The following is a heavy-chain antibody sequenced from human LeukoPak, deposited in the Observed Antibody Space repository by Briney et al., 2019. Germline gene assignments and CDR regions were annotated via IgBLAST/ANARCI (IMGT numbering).Heavy chain of an antibody. CDR2: INHSGST. V-gene: IGHV4-34*01. D-gene: IGHD3-3*01. Sequence: SETLSLTCAVYGGSFSGYYWSWIRQPPGKGLEWIGEINHSGSTNYNPSLKSRVTISVDTSKNQFSLHLNSVTPEDTAVYYCARSESGPWGQGTLVTVSS. CDR3: ARSESGP. CDR1: GGSFSGYY. J-gene: IGHJ5*02.